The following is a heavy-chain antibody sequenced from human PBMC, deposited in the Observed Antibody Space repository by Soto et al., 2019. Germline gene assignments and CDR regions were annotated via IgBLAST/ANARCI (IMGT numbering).Heavy chain of an antibody. V-gene: IGHV1-18*01. CDR2: ISAYDGTT. CDR1: GYTFNTYG. Sequence: ASVKVSCKTSGYTFNTYGINWVRQAPVQGLELMGWISAYDGTTTYAEKFQGRVTLTTDTSTSTAYMELRSLRSDDTAIYYCARDPHEFWTSYWFDPWGQGTPVTVSS. CDR3: ARDPHEFWTSYWFDP. J-gene: IGHJ5*02. D-gene: IGHD3-3*01.